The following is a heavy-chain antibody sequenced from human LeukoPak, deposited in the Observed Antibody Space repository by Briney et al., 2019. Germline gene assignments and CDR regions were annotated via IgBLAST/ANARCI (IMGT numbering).Heavy chain of an antibody. CDR3: AREPTTVPYALHAFDI. J-gene: IGHJ3*02. D-gene: IGHD4-17*01. CDR2: INPNSGGT. CDR1: GYTFTGYY. V-gene: IGHV1-2*02. Sequence: ASVKVSCKASGYTFTGYYMHWVRQAPGQGLEWMGWINPNSGGTNYAQKFQGRVTMTRDTSISTAYMELSRLRSDDTAVYYCAREPTTVPYALHAFDIWGQGTMVTVSS.